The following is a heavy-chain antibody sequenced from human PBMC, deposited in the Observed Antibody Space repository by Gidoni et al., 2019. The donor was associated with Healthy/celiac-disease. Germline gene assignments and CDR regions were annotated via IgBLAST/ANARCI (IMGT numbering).Heavy chain of an antibody. CDR1: GGSISSYY. J-gene: IGHJ1*01. CDR3: ARGWYGGYFQY. D-gene: IGHD6-13*01. V-gene: IGHV4-59*01. Sequence: QVQLPESRPGLVTPSETLSLTCTVSGGSISSYYWRWIRQPPGKGLEWIGYIYYIGTTNYNPSLKSRVTISVDTSKNQFSLKLNSVTAADTAVYYCARGWYGGYFQYWGQGTLVTVSS. CDR2: IYYIGTT.